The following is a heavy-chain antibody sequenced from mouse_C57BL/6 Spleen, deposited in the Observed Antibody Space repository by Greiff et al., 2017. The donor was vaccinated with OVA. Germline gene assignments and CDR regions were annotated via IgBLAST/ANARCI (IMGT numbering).Heavy chain of an antibody. D-gene: IGHD1-1*01. J-gene: IGHJ1*03. CDR3: ASITTVASLGYFDV. Sequence: VQLQQPGTELVKPGASVKLSCKASCYTFTSYWMHWVKQRPGQGLEWIGNINPSNGGTNYNEKFKNKATLTVDKSSSTAYMQLSSLTSEDSAVYYCASITTVASLGYFDVWGTGTTVTVSS. V-gene: IGHV1-53*01. CDR1: CYTFTSYW. CDR2: INPSNGGT.